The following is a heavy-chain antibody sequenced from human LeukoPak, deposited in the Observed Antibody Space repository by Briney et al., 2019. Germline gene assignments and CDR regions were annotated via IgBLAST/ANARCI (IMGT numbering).Heavy chain of an antibody. D-gene: IGHD6-13*01. CDR1: GYSITSGFY. V-gene: IGHV4-38-2*02. CDR3: ARDRSGIAAAGTQNINEDYYYYYMDV. J-gene: IGHJ6*03. Sequence: PSETLSLTCTVSGYSITSGFYWGWIRQSPGKGLEWIGSRHHSEDTHYNPSLKSRVTMSVDTSKNQFSLKLSSVTAADTAVYYCARDRSGIAAAGTQNINEDYYYYYMDVWGKGTTVTVSS. CDR2: RHHSEDT.